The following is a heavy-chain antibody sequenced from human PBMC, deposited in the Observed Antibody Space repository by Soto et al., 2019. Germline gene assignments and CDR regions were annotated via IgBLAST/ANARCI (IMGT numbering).Heavy chain of an antibody. Sequence: SETLSLTCTVSGGSISSYYWNWIRQPPGKGLEWIGYIYYSGTTNYNPSLKSRVTISVDTSKNQFSLKLSSVTAADTAVYYCARGGDGYREVNYFDYWGQGILVTVSS. CDR2: IYYSGTT. CDR1: GGSISSYY. CDR3: ARGGDGYREVNYFDY. J-gene: IGHJ4*02. D-gene: IGHD5-12*01. V-gene: IGHV4-59*01.